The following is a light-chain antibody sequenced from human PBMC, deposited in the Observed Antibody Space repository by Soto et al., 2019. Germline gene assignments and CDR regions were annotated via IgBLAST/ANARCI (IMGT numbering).Light chain of an antibody. CDR3: QSYDNNLSVV. CDR1: SSNIGAGYD. V-gene: IGLV1-40*01. J-gene: IGLJ2*01. CDR2: GNS. Sequence: QSVLTQPPSVSGAPGQRVTISCTGSSSNIGAGYDVHWYQQLPRTAPKLLIYGNSNRPSGVPDRFSGSKSGTSASLAITGLQAEDGADYYCQSYDNNLSVVFGGGTKLTVL.